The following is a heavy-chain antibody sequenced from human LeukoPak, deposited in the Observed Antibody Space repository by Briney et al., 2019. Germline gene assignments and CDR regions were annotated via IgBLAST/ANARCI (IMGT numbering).Heavy chain of an antibody. CDR1: GYTFTSYY. D-gene: IGHD2-21*02. CDR3: ARDQGSPVETRTLRYFDL. J-gene: IGHJ2*01. Sequence: ASVKVSCKASGYTFTSYYMHWVRQAPGQGLEWMGIINPSGGSTSYAQKFQGRVTMTRDMSTSTVYVELSSLRSEDTAVYYCARDQGSPVETRTLRYFDLWGRGTLVAVSS. CDR2: INPSGGST. V-gene: IGHV1-46*01.